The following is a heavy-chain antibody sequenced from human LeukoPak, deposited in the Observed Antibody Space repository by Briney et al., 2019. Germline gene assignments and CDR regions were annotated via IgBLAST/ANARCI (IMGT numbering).Heavy chain of an antibody. CDR2: ISWDGGST. J-gene: IGHJ4*02. CDR1: GFTFDDYA. V-gene: IGHV3-43D*03. D-gene: IGHD4-11*01. Sequence: WGSLTLSCVSSGFTFDDYAIHWVGQAQGRGREGVSLISWDGGSTYYPASVKGRFTLSRDNSKNSLYLQMNSLRAEDTALYYCAKAGGRNTTVEYWGQGTLVTVSS. CDR3: AKAGGRNTTVEY.